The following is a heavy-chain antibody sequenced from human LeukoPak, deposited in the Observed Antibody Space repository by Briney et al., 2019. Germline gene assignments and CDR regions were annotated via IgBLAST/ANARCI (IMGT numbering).Heavy chain of an antibody. Sequence: GGSLRLSCAASGFTFTRYWMHWVRQVPGKGLVWVSRINIDGTTTNYADSVNGRFTVSRDNAKNTLFLQLSSLRVEDTAVYYCARDSYEVGATFDYWGQGNLGTVSS. D-gene: IGHD1-26*01. CDR2: INIDGTTT. CDR1: GFTFTRYW. J-gene: IGHJ4*02. V-gene: IGHV3-74*01. CDR3: ARDSYEVGATFDY.